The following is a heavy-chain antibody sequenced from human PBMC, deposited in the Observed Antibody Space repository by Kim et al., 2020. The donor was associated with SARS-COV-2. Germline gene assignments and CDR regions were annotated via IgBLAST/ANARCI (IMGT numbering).Heavy chain of an antibody. J-gene: IGHJ6*03. CDR2: IYYSGST. D-gene: IGHD3-3*01. CDR1: GGSISSYY. Sequence: SETLSLTCTVSGGSISSYYWSWIRQPPGKGLEWVGYIYYSGSTNYNPSLKSRVTISVDTSKNKFSLKLSSVTAADPAVYYCARSPPASYYDFWSGYYIVDYYYYYMDVWGQGTTVTVSS. CDR3: ARSPPASYYDFWSGYYIVDYYYYYMDV. V-gene: IGHV4-59*01.